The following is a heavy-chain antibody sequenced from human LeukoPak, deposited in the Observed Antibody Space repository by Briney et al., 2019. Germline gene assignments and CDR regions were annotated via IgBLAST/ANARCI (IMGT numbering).Heavy chain of an antibody. Sequence: PGGSLRLSCAASGFTFSSYWMSWVRQAPGKGLEWVANIKQDGSEKFYVNSVRGRFTISRDNAKNSLFLRMNSLRAEDTAVYYCAKDLTAAGYSVSGYWGKGTLVIVSS. D-gene: IGHD6-13*01. CDR2: IKQDGSEK. V-gene: IGHV3-7*01. CDR3: AKDLTAAGYSVSGY. J-gene: IGHJ4*02. CDR1: GFTFSSYW.